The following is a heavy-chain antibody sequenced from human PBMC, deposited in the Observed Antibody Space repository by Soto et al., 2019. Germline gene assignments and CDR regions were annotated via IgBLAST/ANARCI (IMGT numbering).Heavy chain of an antibody. CDR1: GGTFSSYT. D-gene: IGHD6-6*01. CDR3: ARDQEYSSSSHYYYYYYMDV. J-gene: IGHJ6*03. V-gene: IGHV1-69*04. CDR2: IIPILGIA. Sequence: ASVKVSCKASGGTFSSYTISWVRQAPGQGLEWMGRIIPILGIANYAQKFQGRVTITADKSTRTAYMELSSLRSEDTAVYYCARDQEYSSSSHYYYYYYMDVWGKGTTVTVSS.